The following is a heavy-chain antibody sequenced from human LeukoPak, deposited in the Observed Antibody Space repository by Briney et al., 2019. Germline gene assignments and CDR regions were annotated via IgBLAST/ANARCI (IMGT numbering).Heavy chain of an antibody. D-gene: IGHD2/OR15-2a*01. J-gene: IGHJ4*02. CDR3: ARGPPLSKYYFDY. CDR2: IYSGGDT. V-gene: IGHV3-53*01. Sequence: PGGSLRLSCAASGFTVSSNYMSWVRQAPGKGLEWVSVIYSGGDTYYADSVKGRFTISRDNSKNTLYFQMNSLRAEDTALYYCARGPPLSKYYFDYWGQRTLVTVSS. CDR1: GFTVSSNY.